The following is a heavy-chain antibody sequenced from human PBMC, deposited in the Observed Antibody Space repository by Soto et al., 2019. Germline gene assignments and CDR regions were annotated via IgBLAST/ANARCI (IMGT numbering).Heavy chain of an antibody. CDR1: RFSFTNAW. CDR2: IKSKTDGGTA. V-gene: IGHV3-15*01. Sequence: EVQLVESGGGFVQPGGSLRLSCVASRFSFTNAWMSWVRQAPGKGPEWVGRIKSKTDGGTADYAAPVKGRFTISRDDSQNTLYLHMDSLKTEDTALYPGSTDIGSYGLDIWGQGTTVTVSS. CDR3: STDIGSYGLDI. D-gene: IGHD1-26*01. J-gene: IGHJ6*02.